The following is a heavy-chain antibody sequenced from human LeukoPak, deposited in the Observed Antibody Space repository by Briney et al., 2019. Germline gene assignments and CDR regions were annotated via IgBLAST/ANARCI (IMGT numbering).Heavy chain of an antibody. Sequence: GGSLRLSCAASGFTFSSYGMHWVRQAPGKGLEWVAVIWYDGSNKYYADSVKGRFTISRDNSKNTLYLQMNSLRAEDTAVYYCARKAGFGSWYYYYYYMDVWGKGTTVTASS. CDR2: IWYDGSNK. V-gene: IGHV3-33*01. CDR1: GFTFSSYG. J-gene: IGHJ6*03. CDR3: ARKAGFGSWYYYYYYMDV. D-gene: IGHD6-13*01.